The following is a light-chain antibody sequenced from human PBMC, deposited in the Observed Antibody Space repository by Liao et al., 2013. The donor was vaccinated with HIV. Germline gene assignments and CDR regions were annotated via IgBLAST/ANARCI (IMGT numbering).Light chain of an antibody. CDR2: QDT. CDR3: QAWDGDTAF. V-gene: IGLV3-1*01. CDR1: KLGDKF. J-gene: IGLJ2*01. Sequence: SYELTQPPSLSVSPGQTATITCYGDKLGDKFTTWYQQRPGQSPVLVIHQDTKRPSGIPERFSGSNSGNIATLSISGAEAMDEADYYCQAWDGDTAFFGGGTRLTVL.